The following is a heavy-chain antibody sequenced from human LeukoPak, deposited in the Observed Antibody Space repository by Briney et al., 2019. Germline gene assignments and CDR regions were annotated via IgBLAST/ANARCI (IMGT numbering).Heavy chain of an antibody. Sequence: GASVKVSCKASGYTFTSYDINWVRQATGQGLEWMGWMIPNSGNTGYAQKFQGRVTMTRNTSISTAHMELSSLRSEDTAVYHCARGLRARLSSAYYYYYMDVWGKGTTVTVSS. CDR1: GYTFTSYD. CDR3: ARGLRARLSSAYYYYYMDV. D-gene: IGHD6-6*01. CDR2: MIPNSGNT. V-gene: IGHV1-8*01. J-gene: IGHJ6*03.